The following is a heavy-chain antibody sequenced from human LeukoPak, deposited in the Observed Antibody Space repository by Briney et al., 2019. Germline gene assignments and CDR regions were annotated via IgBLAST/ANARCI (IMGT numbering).Heavy chain of an antibody. D-gene: IGHD3-22*01. V-gene: IGHV4-59*01. CDR2: IYYSGST. J-gene: IGHJ4*02. Sequence: SETLSLTCTVSGRSISSYYWSWIRQPPGNGLEWIGYIYYSGSTNYNPSLKSRVTISVDTSKNQFYLKLSSVTAADTAVYYCARAAPGRYDSSGYYQFDYWGQGTLVTVSS. CDR1: GRSISSYY. CDR3: ARAAPGRYDSSGYYQFDY.